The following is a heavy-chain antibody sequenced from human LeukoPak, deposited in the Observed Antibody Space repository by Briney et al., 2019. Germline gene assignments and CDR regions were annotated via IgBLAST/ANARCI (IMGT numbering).Heavy chain of an antibody. J-gene: IGHJ4*02. D-gene: IGHD4-17*01. V-gene: IGHV4-34*01. Sequence: SETLSLTCAVYGGSFSGYYWSWIRQPPGKGLEWIGEINHSGSTNYNPSLKSRVTISVDTSRNQFSLKLSSVIAADTAVYYCARLYGDYDYWGQGTLVTVSS. CDR2: INHSGST. CDR3: ARLYGDYDY. CDR1: GGSFSGYY.